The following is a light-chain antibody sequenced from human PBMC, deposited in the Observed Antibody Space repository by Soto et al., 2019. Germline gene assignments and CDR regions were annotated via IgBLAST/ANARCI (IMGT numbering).Light chain of an antibody. CDR1: QSVSSSY. CDR2: GAS. J-gene: IGKJ3*01. V-gene: IGKV3-20*01. Sequence: EIVLTQSPGTLSLSPGERATLSCRASQSVSSSYLAWYQQKLGQAPRLLIYGASSRATGIPDRFSGSGSGTDFPLTISRLEPEDFAVYYCQQYGSSPFTFGPGTKVDIK. CDR3: QQYGSSPFT.